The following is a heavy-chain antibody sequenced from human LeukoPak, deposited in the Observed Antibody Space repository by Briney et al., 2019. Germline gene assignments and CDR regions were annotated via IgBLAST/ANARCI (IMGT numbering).Heavy chain of an antibody. J-gene: IGHJ6*03. CDR3: AKRGGTESFYYYYYMDV. D-gene: IGHD2-15*01. CDR2: ISRSGGTT. V-gene: IGHV3-23*01. Sequence: GSLRLSCAASGFTFSSYDKTWVRQTPGKGLEWVALISRSGGTTYYADSVKGRFTISRDNSKNTLYLQMNSLRAEATAEYYCAKRGGTESFYYYYYMDVWGKGTTVTVSS. CDR1: GFTFSSYD.